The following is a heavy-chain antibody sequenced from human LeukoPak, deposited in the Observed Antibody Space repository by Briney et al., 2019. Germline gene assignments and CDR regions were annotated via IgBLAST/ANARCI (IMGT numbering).Heavy chain of an antibody. CDR3: ARDTRIVAGRGYYYMDV. J-gene: IGHJ6*03. D-gene: IGHD2-21*01. Sequence: GRSLRLSCAASGFTFSSYAMHWVRQAPGKGLEWVSYISSSSSTIYYADSVKGRFTISRDNAKNSLYLQMNSLRAEDTAVYYCARDTRIVAGRGYYYMDVWGKGTTATVSS. CDR1: GFTFSSYA. CDR2: ISSSSSTI. V-gene: IGHV3-48*01.